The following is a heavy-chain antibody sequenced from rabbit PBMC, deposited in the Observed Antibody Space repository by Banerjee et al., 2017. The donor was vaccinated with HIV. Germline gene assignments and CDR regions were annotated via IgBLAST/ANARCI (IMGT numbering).Heavy chain of an antibody. CDR3: ARDSLLYAGKLDL. J-gene: IGHJ6*01. D-gene: IGHD4-2*01. CDR1: GFSFSSSYY. V-gene: IGHV1S45*01. CDR2: IGTGSAST. Sequence: QEQLVESGGGLVQPEGSLTLTCTASGFSFSSSYYMCWVRQAPGKGLEWIGCIGTGSASTYYASWAKGRFTISKTSSTTVTLQMTSLTAADTATYFCARDSLLYAGKLDLWGPGTLVTVS.